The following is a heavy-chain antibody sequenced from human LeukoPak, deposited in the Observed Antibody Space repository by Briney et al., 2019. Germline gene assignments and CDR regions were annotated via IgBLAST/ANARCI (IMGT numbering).Heavy chain of an antibody. CDR3: GRAFPPLRTSSAGDL. Sequence: GGSLRLPWSASGFTFSDYDMNWVRQAPGKGLEWVSSISGLSTHIYYGDSVKGRFSISRDNAKNSVYLQMNSLGVEDTAIYYCGRAFPPLRTSSAGDLWGQGILVTVSS. J-gene: IGHJ4*02. CDR2: ISGLSTHI. V-gene: IGHV3-69-1*02. CDR1: GFTFSDYD. D-gene: IGHD3-16*01.